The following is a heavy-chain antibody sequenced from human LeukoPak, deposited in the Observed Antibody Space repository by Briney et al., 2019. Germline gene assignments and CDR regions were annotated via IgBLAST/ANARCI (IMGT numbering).Heavy chain of an antibody. D-gene: IGHD6-19*01. V-gene: IGHV1-46*01. Sequence: ASVKVSCTASGYTFTSYYMHWVRQAPGQGLEWMGIINPSGGSTSYAQKFQGRVTMTRDTSTSTVYMELSSLRSEDTAVYYCARAVADMDYFDYWGQGTLVTVSS. CDR2: INPSGGST. CDR1: GYTFTSYY. J-gene: IGHJ4*02. CDR3: ARAVADMDYFDY.